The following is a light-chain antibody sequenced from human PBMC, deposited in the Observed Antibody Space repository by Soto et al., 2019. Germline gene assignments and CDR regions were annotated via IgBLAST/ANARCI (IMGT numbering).Light chain of an antibody. CDR1: QALSNY. V-gene: IGKV1-9*01. J-gene: IGKJ2*01. CDR3: LQDYNFPYT. Sequence: DIQLTQSPSVLSASVGDTVTITCRASQALSNYLAWYQQKPGKAPDLLIYSASTLQSGVPSRFSGSGSETEFSLTIRALQPEDFATYFCLQDYNFPYTFGQGTKVDIK. CDR2: SAS.